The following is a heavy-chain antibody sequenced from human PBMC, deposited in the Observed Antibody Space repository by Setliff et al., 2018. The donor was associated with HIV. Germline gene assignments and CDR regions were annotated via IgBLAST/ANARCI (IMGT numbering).Heavy chain of an antibody. D-gene: IGHD2-2*01. J-gene: IGHJ4*02. Sequence: LTCTVSGGSISSSSYYWGWVRQPPGKGLEWIGTIYYSGSTHYNPSLRSRVTISVDTSRNQFSLRLSSVTAADTAFYYCARHNPASVPASSPDYWGQGTLVTVSS. CDR1: GGSISSSSYY. CDR2: IYYSGST. V-gene: IGHV4-39*01. CDR3: ARHNPASVPASSPDY.